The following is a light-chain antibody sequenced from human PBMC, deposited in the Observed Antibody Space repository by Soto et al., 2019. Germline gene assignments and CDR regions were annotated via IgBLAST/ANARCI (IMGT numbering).Light chain of an antibody. V-gene: IGLV2-8*01. CDR3: SSYAGSMNLI. CDR1: SSDVGGHNH. J-gene: IGLJ2*01. CDR2: EVS. Sequence: QSALTQPPSASGSPGQSVTISCTGSSSDVGGHNHVSWYQQHPGKAPKLMIYEVSKRPSGVPDRFSGSKSVNTASLTVSGLQAEDEAHYYCSSYAGSMNLIFGGGTKLTVL.